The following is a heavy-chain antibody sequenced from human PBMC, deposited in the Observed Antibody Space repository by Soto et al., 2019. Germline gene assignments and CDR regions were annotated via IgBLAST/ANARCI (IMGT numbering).Heavy chain of an antibody. D-gene: IGHD5-18*01. Sequence: PGGSLRLSCAGSGFTFSNCGMSWVRHAPGKGLECVSVISGSGATTYYADSVKGRFTIFRDNSKNTLFLQMNSLTADDTAVYYCVKVTPLLSDKGFDSWGQGALVTVSS. CDR2: ISGSGATT. CDR1: GFTFSNCG. CDR3: VKVTPLLSDKGFDS. J-gene: IGHJ4*02. V-gene: IGHV3-23*01.